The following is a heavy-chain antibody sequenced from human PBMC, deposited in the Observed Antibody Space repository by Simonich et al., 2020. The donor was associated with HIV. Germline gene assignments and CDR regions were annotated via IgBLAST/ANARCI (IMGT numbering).Heavy chain of an antibody. Sequence: QVQLVQSGAEVKEPGASVKVSCKASGYTFTGYYMHWVRQAPGQGLEWLGRFNPNSGGTNSEQKFQGRVTMNRDTSISTTYMELSRLRSDDTAVYYCARTITIFGVVIPLRYWGQGTLVTVSS. CDR3: ARTITIFGVVIPLRY. J-gene: IGHJ4*02. CDR1: GYTFTGYY. D-gene: IGHD3-3*01. V-gene: IGHV1-2*06. CDR2: FNPNSGGT.